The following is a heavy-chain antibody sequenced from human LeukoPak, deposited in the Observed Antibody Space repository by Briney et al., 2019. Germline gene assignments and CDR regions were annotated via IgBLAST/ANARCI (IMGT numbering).Heavy chain of an antibody. CDR1: GGSISSGGYY. Sequence: SQTLSLTCTVSGGSISSGGYYWSWIRQHPGKGLEWIGYIYYSGSTYYNPSLKSRVTISVDTSKNQFSLKLSSVTAADTAVYYCARYIVVVPAAHDPWGQGTLVTVSS. J-gene: IGHJ5*02. V-gene: IGHV4-31*03. CDR3: ARYIVVVPAAHDP. CDR2: IYYSGST. D-gene: IGHD2-2*01.